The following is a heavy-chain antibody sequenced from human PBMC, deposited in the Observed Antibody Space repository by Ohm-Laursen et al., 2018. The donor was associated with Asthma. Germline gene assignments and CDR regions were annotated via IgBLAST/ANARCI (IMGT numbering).Heavy chain of an antibody. D-gene: IGHD2-21*01. J-gene: IGHJ6*02. Sequence: SLRLSCAASGFTFSSNAMHWVRQAPGKGLAWVAVISKDGSNKYYADSVKGRFTISRDNSKNTLYLQMNSLRAEDTAVYYCAREHILILSPYYYYGMDVWGQGTTVTVSS. CDR2: ISKDGSNK. CDR3: AREHILILSPYYYYGMDV. V-gene: IGHV3-30-3*01. CDR1: GFTFSSNA.